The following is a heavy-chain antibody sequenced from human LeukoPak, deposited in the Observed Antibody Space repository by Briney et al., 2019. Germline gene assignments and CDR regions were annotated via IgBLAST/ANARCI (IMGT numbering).Heavy chain of an antibody. CDR2: IRYDGGNH. CDR1: GFTFSRYG. CDR3: AKDYVAVGADHDAFDI. Sequence: AGGSLRLSCAASGFTFSRYGIHWVRPAPGKGLEWVTFIRYDGGNHYYADSVKGRFTISRDNSKNTLYLQISSLRAEDTAVYYCAKDYVAVGADHDAFDIWGQATMVTVSS. D-gene: IGHD6-19*01. V-gene: IGHV3-30*02. J-gene: IGHJ3*02.